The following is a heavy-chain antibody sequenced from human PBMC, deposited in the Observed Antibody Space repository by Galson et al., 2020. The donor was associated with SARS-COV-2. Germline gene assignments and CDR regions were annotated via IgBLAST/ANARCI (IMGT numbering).Heavy chain of an antibody. CDR1: GFNSSSYG. Sequence: GGSLRLSCAASGFNSSSYGMHWVRQAPGKALEWVAVISYDGSNNYYADSVKGRFTISRDSSKNTLYLQMNSLRTEDTAIYYCASARGIFGVVTMTGLGVWGQGTTVTVSS. CDR3: ASARGIFGVVTMTGLGV. D-gene: IGHD3-3*01. CDR2: ISYDGSNN. V-gene: IGHV3-30*03. J-gene: IGHJ6*02.